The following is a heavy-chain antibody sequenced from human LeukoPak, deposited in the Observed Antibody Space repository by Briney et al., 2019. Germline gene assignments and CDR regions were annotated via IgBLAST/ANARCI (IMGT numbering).Heavy chain of an antibody. CDR3: ARLQGGDYDYVWGRPYYFDY. D-gene: IGHD3-16*01. V-gene: IGHV4-59*01. J-gene: IGHJ4*02. CDR2: IYYSGST. Sequence: SETLSLTCTVSGGSISSYYWSWIRQPPGKGLEWIGYIYYSGSTNYNPSLKSRVTISVDTSKNQFSLKLSSVTAADTAVYYCARLQGGDYDYVWGRPYYFDYWGQGTLVTVSS. CDR1: GGSISSYY.